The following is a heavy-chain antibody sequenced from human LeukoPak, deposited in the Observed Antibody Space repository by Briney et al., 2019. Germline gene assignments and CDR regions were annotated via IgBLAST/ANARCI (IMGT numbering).Heavy chain of an antibody. CDR1: GFTFDDYA. D-gene: IGHD3-22*01. V-gene: IGHV3-9*01. CDR2: ISWNSALI. Sequence: GGSLRLSCEASGFTFDDYAMHWVRQTPGKGLEWVSSISWNSALIDYADSVKGRFTISRDNAKNSLYLQMNSLKPEDTALYYCAKDIDSTGYFIYFAYWGHGTLVTVSS. CDR3: AKDIDSTGYFIYFAY. J-gene: IGHJ4*01.